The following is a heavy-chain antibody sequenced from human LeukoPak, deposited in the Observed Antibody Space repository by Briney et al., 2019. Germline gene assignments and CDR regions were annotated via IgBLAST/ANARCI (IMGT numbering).Heavy chain of an antibody. CDR2: IYTSGST. V-gene: IGHV4-4*07. Sequence: SETLSLTCTVSGGSISTYYWSWIRQPAGKGLEWIGRIYTSGSTNYNPSLKSRLTMSVDTSKNQFSLKLSPVTAADTAVYFCARDSSQRAFDFWGQGTMVTVSS. CDR3: ARDSSQRAFDF. J-gene: IGHJ3*01. CDR1: GGSISTYY.